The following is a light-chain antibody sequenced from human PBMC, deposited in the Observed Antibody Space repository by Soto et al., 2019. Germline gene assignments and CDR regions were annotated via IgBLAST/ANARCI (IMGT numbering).Light chain of an antibody. CDR3: QQFNSYSPGA. V-gene: IGKV1-13*02. J-gene: IGKJ1*01. Sequence: IQMTQSPSSLSSSVVDRVAITCRASQGISNYLAWYQQKPGKVPKLLIYDASSLESGVPSRFSGSGSGTEFTLTISSLQPDDFATYYCQQFNSYSPGAFGQGTKVDIK. CDR1: QGISNY. CDR2: DAS.